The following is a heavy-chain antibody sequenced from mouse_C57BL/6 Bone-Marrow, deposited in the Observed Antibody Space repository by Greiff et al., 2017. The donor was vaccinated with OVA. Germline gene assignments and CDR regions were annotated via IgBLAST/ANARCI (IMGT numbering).Heavy chain of an antibody. CDR1: GFTFSDYG. CDR3: ARYDYDVGYWYFDV. J-gene: IGHJ1*03. D-gene: IGHD2-4*01. V-gene: IGHV5-15*01. Sequence: DVMLVESGGGLVQPGGSLKLSCAASGFTFSDYGMAWVRQAPRKGPEWVAFISNLAYSIYYADTVTGRFTISRENAKNTLYLEMSSLRSEDTAMYYCARYDYDVGYWYFDVWGTGTTVTVSS. CDR2: ISNLAYSI.